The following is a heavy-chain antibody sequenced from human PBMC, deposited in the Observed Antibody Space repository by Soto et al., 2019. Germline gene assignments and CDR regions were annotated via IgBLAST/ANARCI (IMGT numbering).Heavy chain of an antibody. CDR2: IFHDGTA. D-gene: IGHD6-13*01. Sequence: SETLSLTCTVSGGSISSGNWWTWVRQTPQRGLEYIGEIFHDGTANYYPSFERRVAISVDMSKNQFSLKLTSVTAADTAIYFCARQLPGYSSSWRNWFDPWGQGTLVTVSS. J-gene: IGHJ5*02. CDR3: ARQLPGYSSSWRNWFDP. CDR1: GGSISSGNW. V-gene: IGHV4-4*02.